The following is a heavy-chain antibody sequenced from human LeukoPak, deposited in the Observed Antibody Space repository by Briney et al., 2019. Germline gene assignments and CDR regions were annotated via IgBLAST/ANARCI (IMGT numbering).Heavy chain of an antibody. Sequence: ASVKVSCKVSGYTLTELSMHWVRQAPGKGLEWMGGFDPEDGETIYAQKFQGRVTTTEDKSTDTAYMELSSPRSEDTAVYYCATGIVGATTEFDYWGQGTLVTVSS. CDR2: FDPEDGET. CDR1: GYTLTELS. V-gene: IGHV1-24*01. J-gene: IGHJ4*02. CDR3: ATGIVGATTEFDY. D-gene: IGHD1-26*01.